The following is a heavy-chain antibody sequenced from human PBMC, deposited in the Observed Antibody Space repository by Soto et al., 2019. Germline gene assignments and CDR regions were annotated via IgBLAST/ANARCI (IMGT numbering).Heavy chain of an antibody. CDR1: GYSFTNFW. CDR2: IDPSDSYT. J-gene: IGHJ4*02. CDR3: ARHRHPVSHFTVVTNLALEY. V-gene: IGHV5-10-1*01. D-gene: IGHD2-21*02. Sequence: PGESLQISCETSGYSFTNFWISCVRQMPGKGLEWIGRIDPSDSYTNYSPSLQGHVTFSADESINTAYLQWSSLKASDTAMYYCARHRHPVSHFTVVTNLALEYWAEGTLVTVS.